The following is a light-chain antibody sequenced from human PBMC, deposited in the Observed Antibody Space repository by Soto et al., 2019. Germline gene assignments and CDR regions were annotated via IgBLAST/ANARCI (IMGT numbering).Light chain of an antibody. J-gene: IGKJ5*01. Sequence: IEMTQSPSSLSVSVGDRVTITCRASQGIRHDLGWYQQKPGKAPKLLIYDASSLESGVPSRFSGSGSGTEFTLTISSLQPDDFATYYCQQYNSYSPYTFGQGTRLEIK. CDR3: QQYNSYSPYT. CDR1: QGIRHD. V-gene: IGKV1-17*01. CDR2: DAS.